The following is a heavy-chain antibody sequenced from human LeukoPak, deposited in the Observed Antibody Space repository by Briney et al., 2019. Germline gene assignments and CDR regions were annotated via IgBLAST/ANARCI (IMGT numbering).Heavy chain of an antibody. D-gene: IGHD3-10*01. V-gene: IGHV3-23*01. CDR1: GFTFPSYA. J-gene: IGHJ5*02. Sequence: PGGSLRLSCAASGFTFPSYAMTWVRQAPVEGLEWEWVSSISTSGANTHYADSVRGRFTISRDNSKNTLYPQMNSLRADDTAVYYCARDIRGSGNYGWFDPWGQGTLVTVSS. CDR2: ISTSGANT. CDR3: ARDIRGSGNYGWFDP.